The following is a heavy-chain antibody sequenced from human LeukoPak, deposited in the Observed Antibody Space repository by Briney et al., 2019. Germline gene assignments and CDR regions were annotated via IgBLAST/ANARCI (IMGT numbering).Heavy chain of an antibody. J-gene: IGHJ4*02. CDR1: GFTFSSYG. CDR3: AKDTGYYYDSSNYWN. CDR2: IRFDGSNK. D-gene: IGHD3-22*01. Sequence: GGSLRLSCAASGFTFSSYGMHWVRQAPGKGLEWVAFIRFDGSNKYYADSVKGRFTISRDNAKNSLYLQMNSLRAEDTALYYCAKDTGYYYDSSNYWNWGQGTLVTVSS. V-gene: IGHV3-30*02.